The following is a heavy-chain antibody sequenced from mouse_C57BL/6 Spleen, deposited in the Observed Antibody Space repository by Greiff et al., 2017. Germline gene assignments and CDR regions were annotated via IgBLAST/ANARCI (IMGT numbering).Heavy chain of an antibody. CDR3: ARRRYCYGSSSFDY. D-gene: IGHD1-1*01. J-gene: IGHJ2*01. CDR2: ISSGSSTI. CDR1: GFTFTDYG. V-gene: IGHV5-17*01. Sequence: EVKLVESGGGLVKPGGSLKLSCAASGFTFTDYGMHWVRQAPEKGLEWVAYISSGSSTIYYADTVKGRYTITRDNDKTTLLLQVTSLRSEDAAMYYCARRRYCYGSSSFDYWGQGTTLTVSS.